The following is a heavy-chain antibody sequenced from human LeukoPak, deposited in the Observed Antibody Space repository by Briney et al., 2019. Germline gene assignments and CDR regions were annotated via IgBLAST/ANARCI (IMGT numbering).Heavy chain of an antibody. CDR3: AKVVTVAGFGFDY. D-gene: IGHD3-16*01. J-gene: IGHJ4*02. CDR1: GFAISSFW. CDR2: ISGSGGST. V-gene: IGHV3-23*01. Sequence: PGGSLRLSCAASGFAISSFWMTWVRQAPGKGLEWVSAISGSGGSTYYADSVKGRFTISRDNSKNTLYLQMNSLRAEDTAVYYCAKVVTVAGFGFDYWGQGTLVTVSS.